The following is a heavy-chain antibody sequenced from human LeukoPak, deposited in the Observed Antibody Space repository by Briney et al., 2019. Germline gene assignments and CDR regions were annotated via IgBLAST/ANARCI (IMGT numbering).Heavy chain of an antibody. Sequence: QSGRSLRLSCAASGFTFSSYGMHWVRQAPGKGLEWVAVISYDGGNKYYADSVKGRFTTSRDNSKNTLYLQMNSLRAEDTAVYYCAKSEIQLWSELDYWGQGTLVTVSS. J-gene: IGHJ4*02. CDR1: GFTFSSYG. D-gene: IGHD5-18*01. CDR3: AKSEIQLWSELDY. V-gene: IGHV3-30*18. CDR2: ISYDGGNK.